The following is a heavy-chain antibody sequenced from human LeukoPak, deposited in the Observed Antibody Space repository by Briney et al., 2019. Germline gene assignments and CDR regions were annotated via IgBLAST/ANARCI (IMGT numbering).Heavy chain of an antibody. D-gene: IGHD3-10*01. CDR2: IYPGESDT. CDR1: GYRFTSYW. CDR3: ARHPRGSFDY. J-gene: IGHJ4*02. Sequence: GEXLKLSCKGSGYRFTSYWIGWVRQMPGKGVEWMGVIYPGESDTIYSPSFQGQVTISADKYISTAYLQWSSLKASDTAMYYCARHPRGSFDYWGQGTLVTVSS. V-gene: IGHV5-51*01.